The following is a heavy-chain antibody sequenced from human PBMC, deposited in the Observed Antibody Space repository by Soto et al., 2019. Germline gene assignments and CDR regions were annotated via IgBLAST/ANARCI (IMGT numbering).Heavy chain of an antibody. J-gene: IGHJ4*02. D-gene: IGHD4-17*01. Sequence: GGSLRLSCAASAFTFSIYAMTWVRQAPGKGLEWVSAISGSGGGTYYADYVKGRFTISRDNSKNTLYLQMNSLRAEDTAVYYCAKDTEDYGDQAYFFDYWGQGTLVTVSS. CDR2: ISGSGGGT. V-gene: IGHV3-23*01. CDR3: AKDTEDYGDQAYFFDY. CDR1: AFTFSIYA.